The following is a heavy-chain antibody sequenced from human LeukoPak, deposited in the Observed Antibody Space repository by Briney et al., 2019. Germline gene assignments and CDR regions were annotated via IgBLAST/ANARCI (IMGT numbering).Heavy chain of an antibody. Sequence: GGSLRLSCAASGFTFCSYALSWVRQAPGKGVEWVSSIGGGGVTTIYAESVQGRFTVSRDNSKETVYLQMNSLRAEDTAIYYCTKGGDSYGNPSSWGQGTLVIVSS. V-gene: IGHV3-23*01. CDR3: TKGGDSYGNPSS. CDR1: GFTFCSYA. J-gene: IGHJ5*02. CDR2: IGGGGVTT. D-gene: IGHD2-21*01.